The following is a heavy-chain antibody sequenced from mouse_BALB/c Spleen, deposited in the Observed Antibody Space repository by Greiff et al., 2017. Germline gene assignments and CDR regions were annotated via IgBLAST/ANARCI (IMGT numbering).Heavy chain of an antibody. D-gene: IGHD2-14*01. CDR3: ARGGYYRYDFDY. Sequence: QVQLQQSGAELARPGASVKMSCKASGYTFTSYTMHWVKQRPGQGLEWIGYINPSSGYTNYNQKFKDKATLTADKSSSTAYMQLSSLTSEDSAVYYCARGGYYRYDFDYWGQGTTLTVSS. CDR1: GYTFTSYT. CDR2: INPSSGYT. V-gene: IGHV1-4*01. J-gene: IGHJ2*01.